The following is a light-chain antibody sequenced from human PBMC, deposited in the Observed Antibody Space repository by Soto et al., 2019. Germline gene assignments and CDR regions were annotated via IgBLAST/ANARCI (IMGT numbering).Light chain of an antibody. Sequence: DIQMTQSPSTLSASVGDRVTITCRASQSISSWLAWYQQKPGKAPKLLIQKASSLESGVPSRFSGSGSGTEFTLTISSLQPDDFATYYCQQYKSYPWTFGQGTKVEIK. CDR3: QQYKSYPWT. CDR2: KAS. V-gene: IGKV1-5*03. CDR1: QSISSW. J-gene: IGKJ1*01.